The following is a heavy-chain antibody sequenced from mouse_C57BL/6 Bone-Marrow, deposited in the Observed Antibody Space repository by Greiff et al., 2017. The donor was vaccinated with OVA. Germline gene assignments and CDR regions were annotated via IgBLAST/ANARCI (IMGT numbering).Heavy chain of an antibody. CDR1: GYTFTSYW. CDR3: AKSSLITTVVAPYWYFDV. D-gene: IGHD1-1*01. CDR2: IVPSDSYT. J-gene: IGHJ1*03. V-gene: IGHV1-59*01. Sequence: VQLQQPGAELVRPGTSVKLSCKASGYTFTSYWMHWVKQRPGQGLEWIGVIVPSDSYTNYNQKFKGKATLTVDTSSSTAYMQLSSLTSEYSAVYYCAKSSLITTVVAPYWYFDVWGTGTTVTVSS.